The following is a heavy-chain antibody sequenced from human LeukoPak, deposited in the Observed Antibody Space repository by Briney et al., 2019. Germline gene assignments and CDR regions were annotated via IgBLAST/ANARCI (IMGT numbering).Heavy chain of an antibody. J-gene: IGHJ3*02. CDR3: TRGLFDI. CDR1: GFTFSGSA. CDR2: IRSKANSCAT. V-gene: IGHV3-73*01. Sequence: PGGSLRLSCATSGFTFSGSAMHWVRQASGKGLEWVGRIRSKANSCATAYAASVKGRFTISRDDSKNTAYLQMNSLKTEDTAVYYCTRGLFDIWGQGTMVTVSS.